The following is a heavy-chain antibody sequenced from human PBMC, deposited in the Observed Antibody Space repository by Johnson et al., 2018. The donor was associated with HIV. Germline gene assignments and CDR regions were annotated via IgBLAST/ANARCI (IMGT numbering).Heavy chain of an antibody. V-gene: IGHV3-20*04. Sequence: VQLVESGGGVVRPGGSLRLSCAASGFTFDDYGMSWVRQAPGKGLEWVSGINWNGGDTGYADSVKGRFTISRDNAKNSLHLQMNSLRAGDTAVYYCARGQQDMGAGAFDIWGQGTMVTVSS. D-gene: IGHD3-16*01. CDR3: ARGQQDMGAGAFDI. CDR2: INWNGGDT. CDR1: GFTFDDYG. J-gene: IGHJ3*02.